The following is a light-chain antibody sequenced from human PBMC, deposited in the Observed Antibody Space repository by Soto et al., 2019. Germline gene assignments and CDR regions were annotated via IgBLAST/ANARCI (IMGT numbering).Light chain of an antibody. CDR1: QSVSSSY. V-gene: IGKV3D-20*02. J-gene: IGKJ4*01. CDR2: GAF. CDR3: QEGTYWPA. Sequence: EIVLTQSPGTLSLSPGERATLSCRASQSVSSSYLAWYQQKPGQAPRLLIYGAFNRATGIPDRFSGSGSGTDFTLTISSLEPEDFAVYYCQEGTYWPAFGGGTKVEIK.